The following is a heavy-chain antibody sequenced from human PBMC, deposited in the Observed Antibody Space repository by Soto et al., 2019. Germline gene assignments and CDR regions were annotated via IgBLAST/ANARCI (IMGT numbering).Heavy chain of an antibody. Sequence: SVKVSCKASGYTFTNYVITWVRQAPGQGLEWMGWIKSYNGNTDYAQKLQGRVTMTTDTSTSTTYMELRSLRSDDTAVYYCASSSRYVLWSVSTSPLYNFDSSGQGNLV. CDR3: ASSSRYVLWSVSTSPLYNFDS. J-gene: IGHJ4*02. V-gene: IGHV1-18*01. D-gene: IGHD3-3*01. CDR1: GYTFTNYV. CDR2: IKSYNGNT.